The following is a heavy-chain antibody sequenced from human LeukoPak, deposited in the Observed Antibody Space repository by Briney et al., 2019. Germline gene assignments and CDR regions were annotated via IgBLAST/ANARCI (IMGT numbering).Heavy chain of an antibody. V-gene: IGHV3-7*01. D-gene: IGHD3-16*02. CDR3: ARERVMKTYRGMDV. J-gene: IGHJ6*02. CDR1: GFTFSSYS. CDR2: IKQDGSEK. Sequence: GWSLRLSCAASGFTFSSYSMNWVHQAPGKGLEWVANIKQDGSEKYYVDSVKGRFTISRDNAKNSLYLQMNSLRAEDTAVYYCARERVMKTYRGMDVWGQGTTVTVSS.